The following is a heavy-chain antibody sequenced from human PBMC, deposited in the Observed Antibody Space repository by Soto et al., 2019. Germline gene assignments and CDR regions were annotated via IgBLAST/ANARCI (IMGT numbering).Heavy chain of an antibody. CDR1: GFTFSSYG. CDR2: IWYDGSNK. D-gene: IGHD2-2*01. CDR3: ARAAYCSSTSCSENFDY. V-gene: IGHV3-33*08. J-gene: IGHJ4*02. Sequence: GGSLRLSCAASGFTFSSYGMHWVRQAPGKGLEWVAVIWYDGSNKYYADSVKGRFTISRDNSKNTLYLQMNSLRAEDTAVYYCARAAYCSSTSCSENFDYWGQGTLVTVSS.